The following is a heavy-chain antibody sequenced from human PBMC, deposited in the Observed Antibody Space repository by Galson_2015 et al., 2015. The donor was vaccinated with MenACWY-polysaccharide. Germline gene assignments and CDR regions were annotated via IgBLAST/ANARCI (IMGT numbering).Heavy chain of an antibody. J-gene: IGHJ6*03. CDR1: GGSISSGDYY. Sequence: TLSLTCTVSGGSISSGDYYWSWIRQPPGKGLEWIGYIYYSGSTYYNPSLKSRVTISVDTSKNQFSLKLSSVTAADTAVYYCARAEGYYYYYMDVRGKGTTVTVSS. CDR3: ARAEGYYYYYMDV. V-gene: IGHV4-30-4*01. CDR2: IYYSGST.